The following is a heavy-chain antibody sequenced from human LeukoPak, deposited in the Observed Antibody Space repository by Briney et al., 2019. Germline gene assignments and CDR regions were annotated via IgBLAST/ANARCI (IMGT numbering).Heavy chain of an antibody. D-gene: IGHD3-16*01. CDR1: GFTFSSYW. J-gene: IGHJ4*02. Sequence: GGSLRLSCAASGFTFSSYWMSWVRQAPGKGLEWVANIKQDGSEKYYVDSVKGRFTISRDNANNSVYLQMNNLRAEDTAVYYCARDYAVYGVDYWGQGTLVTVSS. CDR2: IKQDGSEK. V-gene: IGHV3-7*01. CDR3: ARDYAVYGVDY.